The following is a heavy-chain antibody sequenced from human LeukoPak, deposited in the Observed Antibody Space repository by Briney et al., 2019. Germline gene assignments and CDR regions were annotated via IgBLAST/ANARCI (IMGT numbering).Heavy chain of an antibody. Sequence: GGSLRLSCAASGFTVSNNYMSWVHQAPGKGLEWVSVIYSGGSTYYADSVKGRFTISRDNSKNTLYLQMNSLRAEDSALYYCARGGRGSAAVVAPRSFDIWGQGTMVTVSS. CDR1: GFTVSNNY. D-gene: IGHD3-22*01. CDR2: IYSGGST. CDR3: ARGGRGSAAVVAPRSFDI. V-gene: IGHV3-53*01. J-gene: IGHJ3*02.